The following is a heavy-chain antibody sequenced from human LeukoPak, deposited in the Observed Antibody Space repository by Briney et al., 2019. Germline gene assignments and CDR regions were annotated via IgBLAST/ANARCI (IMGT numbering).Heavy chain of an antibody. D-gene: IGHD2-15*01. CDR2: VSHDGNNK. Sequence: GGSLRLSCAASGFDFTSFAMHWVRQASGKGLEWVAVVSHDGNNKYYTDSVKGRFTISRDKSKNTLSLQMNGLRVEDTAVYYCAKVMPPGRIRFYSYYMDVWGKGTTVTVS. V-gene: IGHV3-30-3*01. CDR1: GFDFTSFA. CDR3: AKVMPPGRIRFYSYYMDV. J-gene: IGHJ6*03.